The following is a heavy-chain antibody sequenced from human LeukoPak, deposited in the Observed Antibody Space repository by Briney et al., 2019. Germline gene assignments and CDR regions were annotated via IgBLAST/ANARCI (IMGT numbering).Heavy chain of an antibody. CDR3: AITPGYSYGLFY. CDR2: ICSSSSYI. CDR1: GFTFSSYS. D-gene: IGHD5-18*01. V-gene: IGHV3-21*04. Sequence: GGSLRLSCAASGFTFSSYSMNWVRQAPGKGLEWVSSICSSSSYIYYANSVKARFTISRDNAKNSLYLQMNSLRAEDTAVYYCAITPGYSYGLFYWGQGTLVTVSS. J-gene: IGHJ4*02.